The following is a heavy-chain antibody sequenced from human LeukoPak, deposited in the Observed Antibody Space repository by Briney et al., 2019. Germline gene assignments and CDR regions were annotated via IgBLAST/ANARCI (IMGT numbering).Heavy chain of an antibody. J-gene: IGHJ4*02. CDR3: ARHYCTGDNCYYFDY. D-gene: IGHD2-15*01. CDR1: GGSISSYY. Sequence: SETLSLTCTASGGSISSYYWSWIRQPPGKGLEWIGFVYYSGSTSYNPSLKSRVTLSVDTSKNQFSLKLNSVTAADTAVYYCARHYCTGDNCYYFDYWGQGTLVTVSS. CDR2: VYYSGST. V-gene: IGHV4-59*01.